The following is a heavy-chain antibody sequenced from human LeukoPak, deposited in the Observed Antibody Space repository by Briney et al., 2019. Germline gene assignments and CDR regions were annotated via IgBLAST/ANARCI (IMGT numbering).Heavy chain of an antibody. CDR1: GFTISSYA. CDR3: AREGSGQWLVNYYYYGMDV. V-gene: IGHV3-23*01. Sequence: GGSLRLSCAASGFTISSYAMSWVRQAPGKGLEWVSAISSSGGSTYYADSVKGRFTISRDNAKNSLYLQMNSLRAEDTAVYYCAREGSGQWLVNYYYYGMDVWGQGTTVTVSS. D-gene: IGHD6-19*01. J-gene: IGHJ6*02. CDR2: ISSSGGST.